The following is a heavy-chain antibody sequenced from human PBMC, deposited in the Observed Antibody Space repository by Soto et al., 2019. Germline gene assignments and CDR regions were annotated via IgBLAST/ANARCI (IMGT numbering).Heavy chain of an antibody. CDR1: GDTFRNQA. CDR3: AKHPTLSFDI. V-gene: IGHV1-69*13. J-gene: IGHJ3*02. D-gene: IGHD2-15*01. CDR2: IIPLLSTP. Sequence: SVKVSCKASGDTFRNQAFSWVRQAPGQGLEWMGGIIPLLSTPKYAQKFQARVTVTADESTSTVYMELSSLRSEDTAIYYCAKHPTLSFDIWGQGTMATV.